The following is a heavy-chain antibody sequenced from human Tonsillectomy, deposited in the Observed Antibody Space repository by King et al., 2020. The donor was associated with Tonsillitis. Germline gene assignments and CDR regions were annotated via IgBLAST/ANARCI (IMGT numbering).Heavy chain of an antibody. CDR3: AGPSATPPY. Sequence: QLQESGPGLVRPSETLSLTCTVSGGSVSSGSYYWNWIRQPPGKGLEWIGYIYNSEKTNYNPSLKSRVTISVDTSKNQFSLKRNSVTAADTAVYYCAGPSATPPYWGQGTLVTVSS. CDR2: IYNSEKT. J-gene: IGHJ4*02. CDR1: GGSVSSGSYY. D-gene: IGHD6-13*01. V-gene: IGHV4-61*01.